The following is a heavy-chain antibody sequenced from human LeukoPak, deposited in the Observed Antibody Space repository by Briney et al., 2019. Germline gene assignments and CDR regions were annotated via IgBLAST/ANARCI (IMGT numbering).Heavy chain of an antibody. V-gene: IGHV4-38-2*02. CDR2: IYHSGST. CDR3: AKGGFSGSYLVGWFDP. CDR1: GYSISSGYY. J-gene: IGHJ5*02. D-gene: IGHD1-26*01. Sequence: PSETLSLTCSFSGYSISSGYYWGWIRQSPGQGLEWIGNIYHSGSTYYNPSLKSRVTMSVDTSKNQFSLKLSSVTAADTAVYYCAKGGFSGSYLVGWFDPWGQGTLVTVSS.